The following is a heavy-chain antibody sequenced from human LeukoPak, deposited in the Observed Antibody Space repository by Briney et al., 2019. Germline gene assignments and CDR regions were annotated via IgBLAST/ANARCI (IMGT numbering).Heavy chain of an antibody. V-gene: IGHV3-33*01. CDR2: IWYDGSNK. CDR3: ARDISHLGYYGSGYNWFDP. D-gene: IGHD3-10*01. Sequence: GGSLRLSCAASGFTFSSYGMHWVRQAPGKGLEWVAVIWYDGSNKYYADSVKGRFTISRDNSKNTLYLQMNSLRAEDTAVYYCARDISHLGYYGSGYNWFDPWGQGTLVTVSS. CDR1: GFTFSSYG. J-gene: IGHJ5*02.